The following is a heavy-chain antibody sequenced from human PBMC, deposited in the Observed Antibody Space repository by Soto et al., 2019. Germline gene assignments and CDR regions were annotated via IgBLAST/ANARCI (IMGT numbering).Heavy chain of an antibody. V-gene: IGHV4-59*01. D-gene: IGHD5-12*01. CDR2: FYYSGST. Sequence: SETLSLTCTVSGGFISIYYWIWIRQPPGKGLEWIGYFYYSGSTNYNPSLKSRVTISADTSKNQFSLRLSSVTAADTAVYYCAKGGYSGYLDYWGQGTLVTVS. CDR3: AKGGYSGYLDY. J-gene: IGHJ4*02. CDR1: GGFISIYY.